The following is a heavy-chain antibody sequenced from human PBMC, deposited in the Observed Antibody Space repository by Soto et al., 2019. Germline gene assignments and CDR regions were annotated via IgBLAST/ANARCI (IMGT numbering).Heavy chain of an antibody. D-gene: IGHD4-4*01. CDR2: IYPRDSDL. V-gene: IGHV5-51*01. CDR1: GYSFSNYW. Sequence: PGESLKISCKGSGYSFSNYWIGWVRQMPGKGLEWMGVIYPRDSDLRYSPSFQGQVTISVDKSISTAYLQWSSLKASDTAMYYCTRHAANYQGLSYYYYPMHVWGQGTTVTVSS. CDR3: TRHAANYQGLSYYYYPMHV. J-gene: IGHJ6*02.